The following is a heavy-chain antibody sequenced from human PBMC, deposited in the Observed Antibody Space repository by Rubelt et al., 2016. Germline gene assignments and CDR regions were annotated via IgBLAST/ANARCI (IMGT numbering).Heavy chain of an antibody. CDR3: ARDFLEWSDAFDI. J-gene: IGHJ3*02. CDR1: GGTFSSYA. V-gene: IGHV1-69*01. Sequence: QVQLVQSGAEVKKPGSSVKVSCKASGGTFSSYAISWVRQAPGQGLEWMGGIIPIFGTANYAQKFQGRVTITADESTSTAYMELSSRRAEDTAVYYCARDFLEWSDAFDIWGQGTMVTVSS. D-gene: IGHD3-3*01. CDR2: IIPIFGTA.